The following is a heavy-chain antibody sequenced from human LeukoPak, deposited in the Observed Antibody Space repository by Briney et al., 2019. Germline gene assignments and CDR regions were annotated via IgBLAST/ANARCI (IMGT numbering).Heavy chain of an antibody. J-gene: IGHJ3*02. V-gene: IGHV1-2*02. Sequence: ASVKVSCKASGYTFTGYYMHRVRQAPGQGLEWMGWINPNSGGTNYAQKFQGRVTMTRDTSISTAYMELSRLRSDDTAVYYCARGLVVVVPAAFYSGYDPDAFDIWGQGTMVTVSS. D-gene: IGHD2-2*01. CDR1: GYTFTGYY. CDR2: INPNSGGT. CDR3: ARGLVVVVPAAFYSGYDPDAFDI.